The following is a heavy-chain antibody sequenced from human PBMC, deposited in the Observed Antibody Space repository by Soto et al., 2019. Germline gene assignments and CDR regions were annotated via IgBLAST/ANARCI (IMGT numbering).Heavy chain of an antibody. J-gene: IGHJ6*02. D-gene: IGHD3-10*01. CDR3: ARGGRDLTTNYYYGMDV. CDR1: GFIFSDYG. Sequence: QGRLVESGGGVVQPGGSLRVSCAASGFIFSDYGMQWARQAPGKGLEWVAVIWYDASNKYYGDSVKGRFVISRDNSNNMLYLQMNGLRVEDTAVYYCARGGRDLTTNYYYGMDVWGQGTTVTVSS. V-gene: IGHV3-33*01. CDR2: IWYDASNK.